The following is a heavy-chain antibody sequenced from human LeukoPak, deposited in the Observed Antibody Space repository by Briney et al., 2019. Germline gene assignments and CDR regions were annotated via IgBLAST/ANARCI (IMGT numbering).Heavy chain of an antibody. CDR3: ARGNGHASDI. Sequence: GGSLRLSCAASGFTVSSDYMSWVRQAPGKGLEWVSVIYSGGSTYYADSVKGRFTISRDNAKNTLYLQMNSLRAEDRAVYYCARGNGHASDIWGQGTMVSVSS. CDR1: GFTVSSDY. CDR2: IYSGGST. D-gene: IGHD2-8*01. V-gene: IGHV3-66*01. J-gene: IGHJ3*02.